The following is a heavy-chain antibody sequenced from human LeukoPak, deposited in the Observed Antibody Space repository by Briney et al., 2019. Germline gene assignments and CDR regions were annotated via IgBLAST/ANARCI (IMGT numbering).Heavy chain of an antibody. V-gene: IGHV3-30*02. CDR2: IRDDGSNK. CDR1: GFTFSNYG. CDR3: AKGYSGWSTDY. D-gene: IGHD6-19*01. Sequence: GGSLRLSCAASGFTFSNYGMYWVRQPPGKGLEWVAFIRDDGSNKYYADSVKGRFTISRDNSKNTLYLQMNSLRAEDTAVYYCAKGYSGWSTDYWGQGTLVTVSS. J-gene: IGHJ4*02.